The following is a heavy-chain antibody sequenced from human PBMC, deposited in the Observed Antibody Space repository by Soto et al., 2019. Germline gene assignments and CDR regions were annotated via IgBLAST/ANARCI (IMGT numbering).Heavy chain of an antibody. J-gene: IGHJ1*01. V-gene: IGHV1-18*01. CDR3: ARIAGGWTAEYFQH. CDR1: GYTFTSYG. D-gene: IGHD6-19*01. Sequence: ASVKVSCKASGYTFTSYGISWVRQAPGQGLEWMGWISAYNGNTNYAQKLQGRVTMTTDTSTSTAYMELRSLRSDDTAVYYCARIAGGWTAEYFQHWGQGTLVTVSS. CDR2: ISAYNGNT.